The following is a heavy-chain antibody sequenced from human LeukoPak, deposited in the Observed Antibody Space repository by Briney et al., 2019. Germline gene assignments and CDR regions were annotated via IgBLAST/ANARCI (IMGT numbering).Heavy chain of an antibody. J-gene: IGHJ4*02. CDR1: GFTFSSYW. CDR3: ARGVGGRRGMIDY. Sequence: PGGSLRLSCAASGFTFSSYWMSWVRQAPGKGLEWVANIKQDGSEKYYVGSVKGRFTISRDNAKNSLYLQMNSLRAEDTAVYYCARGVGGRRGMIDYWGQGTLVTVSS. V-gene: IGHV3-7*01. CDR2: IKQDGSEK. D-gene: IGHD2-21*01.